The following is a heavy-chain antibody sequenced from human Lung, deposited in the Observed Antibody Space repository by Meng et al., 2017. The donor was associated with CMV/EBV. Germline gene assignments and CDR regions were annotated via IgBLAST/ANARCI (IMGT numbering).Heavy chain of an antibody. CDR3: ARSRAAWDWFDP. D-gene: IGHD3-10*01. CDR2: VFYNGNT. CDR1: GGSISTHY. J-gene: IGHJ5*02. Sequence: SETLSLTCIVSGGSISTHYWSWIRQPPGKGLEWIGYVFYNGNTNYNPSLTSRVTISVDTSKNQFSLKLNSVTAADTAVYYCARSRAAWDWFDPWGQGTVVTGSS. V-gene: IGHV4-59*11.